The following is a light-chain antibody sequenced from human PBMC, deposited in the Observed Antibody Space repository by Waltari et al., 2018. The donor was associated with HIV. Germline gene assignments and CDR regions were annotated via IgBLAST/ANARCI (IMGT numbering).Light chain of an antibody. CDR1: LSVSSY. V-gene: IGKV3-11*01. CDR2: DAS. J-gene: IGKJ1*01. Sequence: EIVLTQSLATLASLPGERATLSYRASLSVSSYLAWYQQKPGKAPRLLIYDASNRATGIPARFSGSGSGTDFTLTISSLEPEDFAVYYCQQRSNWPPWTFGQGTKVEIK. CDR3: QQRSNWPPWT.